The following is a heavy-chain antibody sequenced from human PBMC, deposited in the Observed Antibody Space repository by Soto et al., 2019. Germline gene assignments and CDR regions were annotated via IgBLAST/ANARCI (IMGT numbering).Heavy chain of an antibody. CDR1: GFSLSTSGVG. D-gene: IGHD2-21*02. Sequence: QITLKESGPTLVKPTQTLTLTCTFSGFSLSTSGVGVGWIRQPPGKALEWLALIYWDDDKRYSPSLRSTLTINKDPSKTQVVLTMTTMDPVDTATYYCIQSRCGGDCLQSYASHYYYGMDVWGQGTTVTVSS. CDR2: IYWDDDK. V-gene: IGHV2-5*02. J-gene: IGHJ6*02. CDR3: IQSRCGGDCLQSYASHYYYGMDV.